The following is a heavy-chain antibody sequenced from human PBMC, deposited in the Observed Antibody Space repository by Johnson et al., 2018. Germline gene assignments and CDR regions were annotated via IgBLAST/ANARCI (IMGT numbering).Heavy chain of an antibody. J-gene: IGHJ6*02. CDR2: IIPMFGTA. V-gene: IGHV1-69*01. CDR1: GGTFSSYA. CDR3: ASNIVIVPADPGDFYYSGMDV. Sequence: QVQLVQSGAEVKEPGSSVKVSCKASGGTFSSYAISWVRQAPGHGLEWMGGIIPMFGTAKYAQRLQGRVTITADESTSTGYMELSRLRSEDTAVYYWASNIVIVPADPGDFYYSGMDVWGQGTTVTVSS. D-gene: IGHD2-2*01.